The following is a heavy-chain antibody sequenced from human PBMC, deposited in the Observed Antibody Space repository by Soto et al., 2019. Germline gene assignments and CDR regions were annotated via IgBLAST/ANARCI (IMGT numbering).Heavy chain of an antibody. CDR1: GFTFDDYT. CDR3: AKGVRGYSYGFFDY. Sequence: GGSLRLSCAASGFTFDDYTMHWVRQAPGKGLEWVSLISWDGGSTYYADSVKGRFTISRDNSKNSLYLQMNSLRTEDTALYYCAKGVRGYSYGFFDYWGQGTLVTVSS. V-gene: IGHV3-43*01. CDR2: ISWDGGST. J-gene: IGHJ4*02. D-gene: IGHD5-18*01.